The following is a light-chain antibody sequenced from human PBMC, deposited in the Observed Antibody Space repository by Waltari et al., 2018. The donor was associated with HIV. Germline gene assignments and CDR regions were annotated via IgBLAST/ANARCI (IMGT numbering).Light chain of an antibody. Sequence: QSALTQSASVSGSPGQSITISCTGTSSDVGAYTLVSWYQQHPGEVPKLLIYAVTKRPSGVSTRFSGSKSGNTASLTISGLQAEDEADYYCCAYAGSSTYVFGSGTTVTVL. CDR3: CAYAGSSTYV. J-gene: IGLJ1*01. CDR2: AVT. V-gene: IGLV2-23*02. CDR1: SSDVGAYTL.